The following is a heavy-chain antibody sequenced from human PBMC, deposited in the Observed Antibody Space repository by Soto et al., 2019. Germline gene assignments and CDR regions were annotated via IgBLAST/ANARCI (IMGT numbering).Heavy chain of an antibody. CDR3: ARSGRIPGVLQLVYYYYGMDV. Sequence: SQTLSLTCAISGDSVSSNSAAWNWIRQSPSRGLEWLGRTYYRSKWYNDYAVSVKSRITINPDTSKNQFSLQLNSVTPEDTAVYYCARSGRIPGVLQLVYYYYGMDVWGQGTTVTVSS. J-gene: IGHJ6*02. CDR1: GDSVSSNSAA. D-gene: IGHD6-6*01. V-gene: IGHV6-1*01. CDR2: TYYRSKWYN.